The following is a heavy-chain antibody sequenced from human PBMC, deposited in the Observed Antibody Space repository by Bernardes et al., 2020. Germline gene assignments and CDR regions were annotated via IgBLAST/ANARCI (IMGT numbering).Heavy chain of an antibody. Sequence: ASVKVSCKASGYTFTSHGISWVRQTPGQGLEWMGWISAYNGNTNYAQKLQGRVTMTTDTSTSTAYMELRSLRPDDTAVYYCARDHKDYDILTGYYGGKYFDYWGQGTLVTVSS. D-gene: IGHD3-9*01. V-gene: IGHV1-18*01. CDR2: ISAYNGNT. CDR1: GYTFTSHG. CDR3: ARDHKDYDILTGYYGGKYFDY. J-gene: IGHJ4*02.